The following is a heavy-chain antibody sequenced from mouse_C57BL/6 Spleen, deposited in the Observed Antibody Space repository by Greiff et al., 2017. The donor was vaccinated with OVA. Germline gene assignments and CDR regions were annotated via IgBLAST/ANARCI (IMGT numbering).Heavy chain of an antibody. CDR3: AREAHAMDY. J-gene: IGHJ4*01. CDR1: GYSITSGYY. CDR2: ISYDGSN. V-gene: IGHV3-6*01. D-gene: IGHD1-3*01. Sequence: EVKLMESGPGLVKPSQSLSLTCSVTGYSITSGYYWNWIRQFPGNKLEWMGYISYDGSNNYNPSLKNRISITRDTSKNQFFLKLNSVTTEDTATYYCAREAHAMDYWGQGTSVTVSS.